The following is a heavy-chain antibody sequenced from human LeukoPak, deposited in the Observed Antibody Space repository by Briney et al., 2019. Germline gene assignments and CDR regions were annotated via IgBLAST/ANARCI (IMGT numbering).Heavy chain of an antibody. D-gene: IGHD6-19*01. J-gene: IGHJ3*02. CDR1: GGSISSSY. V-gene: IGHV4-59*01. Sequence: SETLSLTCSVSGGSISSSYWSWIRQAPGKGPEWIGYIFYTGSNDYSPSLKSRVTISVDTSKNQFSLRVNSVTAADTAVYYCARAIYSRAWCASDIWGQGTVVTVSA. CDR2: IFYTGSN. CDR3: ARAIYSRAWCASDI.